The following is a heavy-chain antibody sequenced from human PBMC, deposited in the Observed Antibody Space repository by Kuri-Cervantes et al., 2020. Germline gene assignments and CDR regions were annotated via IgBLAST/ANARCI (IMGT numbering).Heavy chain of an antibody. Sequence: GESLKISCAASGFTFSSYAMHWVRQAPGKGLEWVAVISYDGSNKYYADSAKGRFTISRDNAKNSLYLQMSSLRAEDTAVYYCARGGWNGWRPFDYWGQGTLVTVSS. CDR2: ISYDGSNK. CDR3: ARGGWNGWRPFDY. D-gene: IGHD1-1*01. J-gene: IGHJ4*02. V-gene: IGHV3-30-3*01. CDR1: GFTFSSYA.